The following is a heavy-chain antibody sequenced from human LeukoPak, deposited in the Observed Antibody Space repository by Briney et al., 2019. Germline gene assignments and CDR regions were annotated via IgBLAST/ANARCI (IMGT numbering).Heavy chain of an antibody. J-gene: IGHJ5*02. Sequence: SDTLSLTCAVYGGSFSGYYWNWIRQPPGKGLEWIGEINHSGSTNYNPSLKSRVTISVDTSKNQFSLKLSSVTAADTAVYYCARERSPAAKLGWFDPWGQGTLVTVSS. CDR3: ARERSPAAKLGWFDP. CDR2: INHSGST. D-gene: IGHD2-2*01. CDR1: GGSFSGYY. V-gene: IGHV4-34*01.